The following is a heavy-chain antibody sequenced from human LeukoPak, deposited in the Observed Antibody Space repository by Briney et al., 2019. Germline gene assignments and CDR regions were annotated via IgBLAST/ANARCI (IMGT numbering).Heavy chain of an antibody. CDR2: IYSGSV. CDR3: VKVGYGSGTWGWFDP. V-gene: IGHV4-59*11. CDR1: GASISGHY. Sequence: SETLSLTCNVSGASISGHYWSWIRQSPGKGLECIGYIYSGSVDYNPSLKSRATISGDASKNQVSLILKSVTTAGTAMYYCVKVGYGSGTWGWFDPWGQGILVTVST. J-gene: IGHJ5*02. D-gene: IGHD3-10*01.